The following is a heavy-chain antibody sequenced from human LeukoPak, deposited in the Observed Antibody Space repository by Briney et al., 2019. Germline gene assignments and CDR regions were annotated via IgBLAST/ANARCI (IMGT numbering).Heavy chain of an antibody. V-gene: IGHV3-30-3*01. Sequence: GGSLRLSCAASGFTFSSYAMHWVRQAPGKGLEWVGVISYEGSNKYHADSVKGRFTISRDQSKNTLYLQMNSLGVGDRAVYYCGRGQIVVVPAVMYYWGQGTLVTVSS. D-gene: IGHD2-2*01. CDR1: GFTFSSYA. CDR2: ISYEGSNK. CDR3: GRGQIVVVPAVMYY. J-gene: IGHJ4*02.